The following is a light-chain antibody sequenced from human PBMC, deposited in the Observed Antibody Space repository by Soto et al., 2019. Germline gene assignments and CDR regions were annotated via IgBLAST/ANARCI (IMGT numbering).Light chain of an antibody. CDR1: QSVSSN. CDR2: GAS. V-gene: IGKV3-15*01. J-gene: IGKJ2*01. CDR3: QQYNNWPPYT. Sequence: EIVMTQSPATLSVSPGERATLSCRASQSVSSNLAGYQQKPGQAPRLLIYGASTRAPGIPARFSGSVSGTECNLTISSRQSEDFAVYYCQQYNNWPPYTFGQGTKLELK.